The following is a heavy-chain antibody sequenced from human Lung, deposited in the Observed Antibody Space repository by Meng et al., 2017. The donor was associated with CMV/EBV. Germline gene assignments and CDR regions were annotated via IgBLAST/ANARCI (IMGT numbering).Heavy chain of an antibody. J-gene: IGHJ3*01. CDR1: GDSITDYY. CDR3: ARVQAGSFDV. V-gene: IGHV4-59*01. CDR2: VFYTGST. Sequence: SETLSLTCTVSGDSITDYYWIWIRQPPGKAPQYIGDVFYTGSTTYNPSLKGRVIISLDSSKSQFSLKLSSVTAADTAVYYCARVQAGSFDVWGQGTMVTV.